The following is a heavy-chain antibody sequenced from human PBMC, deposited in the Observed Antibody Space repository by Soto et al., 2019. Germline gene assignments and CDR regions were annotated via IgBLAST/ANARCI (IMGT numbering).Heavy chain of an antibody. D-gene: IGHD3-22*01. V-gene: IGHV3-23*01. J-gene: IGHJ4*02. CDR1: GFTFSSYA. Sequence: EVQLLESGGGLVQPGGSLRLSCAASGFTFSSYAMSWVRQAPGKGLEWVSAISGSGGSTYYADSVKGRFTISRDNSKNTLYLQMNSLRAEDTAVYYCAKETTVSYYYDSRSPFDYWGQGTLVTVSS. CDR3: AKETTVSYYYDSRSPFDY. CDR2: ISGSGGST.